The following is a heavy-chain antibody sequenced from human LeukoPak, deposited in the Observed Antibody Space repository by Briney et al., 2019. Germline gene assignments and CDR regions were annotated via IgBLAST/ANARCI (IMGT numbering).Heavy chain of an antibody. D-gene: IGHD3-10*01. J-gene: IGHJ6*03. V-gene: IGHV3-66*01. Sequence: GGSLRLSCAASGFTFSSYEMNWVRQAPGKGLEWVSVIYSGGSTYYADSVKGRFTISRDNSKNTLYLQMNSLRAEDTAVYYCARMRGSGSYYLYYYYYMDVWGKGTTVTISS. CDR3: ARMRGSGSYYLYYYYYMDV. CDR1: GFTFSSYE. CDR2: IYSGGST.